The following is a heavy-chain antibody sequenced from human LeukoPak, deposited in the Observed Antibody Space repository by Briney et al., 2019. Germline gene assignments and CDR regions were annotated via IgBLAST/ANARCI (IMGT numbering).Heavy chain of an antibody. D-gene: IGHD1-7*01. CDR2: IYYSGST. CDR3: ARDGITGTTPFDY. J-gene: IGHJ4*02. CDR1: GGSISSYY. V-gene: IGHV4-59*01. Sequence: SETLSLTCTVSGGSISSYYWSWIRQAPGKGLEWIGYIYYSGSTNYNPSLKSRVTISVDTSKNQFSLKLSSVTAADTAVYYCARDGITGTTPFDYWGQGTLVTVSS.